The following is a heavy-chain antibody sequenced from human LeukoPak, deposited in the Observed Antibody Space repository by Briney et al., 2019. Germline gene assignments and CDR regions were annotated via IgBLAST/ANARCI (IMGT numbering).Heavy chain of an antibody. V-gene: IGHV3-23*01. CDR1: GFTFSSYA. J-gene: IGHJ4*02. CDR2: ISGSGGST. Sequence: GGSLRLSCAASGFTFSSYAMSWVRQAPGKGLEWDSAISGSGGSTYYADSVKGRFTISRDNSKNTLYLQMNSLRAEDTAVYYCAKDIIGATRFDYWGQGTLVTVSS. CDR3: AKDIIGATRFDY. D-gene: IGHD1-26*01.